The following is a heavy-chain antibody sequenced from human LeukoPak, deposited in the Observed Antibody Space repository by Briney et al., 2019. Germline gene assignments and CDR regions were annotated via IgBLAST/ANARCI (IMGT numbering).Heavy chain of an antibody. Sequence: PGGSLRLSCTGSGFTFDDYAMTWVRQAPGKGLEWVGFIRSQIYGGTPEYAASVKGRFTISRDDSEGVAYLQMNSLKTEDTAVYYCTRDQTPYYWGQGTLVTVSS. CDR2: IRSQIYGGTP. CDR1: GFTFDDYA. J-gene: IGHJ4*02. V-gene: IGHV3-49*04. CDR3: TRDQTPYY.